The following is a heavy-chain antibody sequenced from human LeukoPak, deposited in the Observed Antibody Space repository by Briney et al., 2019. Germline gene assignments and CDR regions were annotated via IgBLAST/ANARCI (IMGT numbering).Heavy chain of an antibody. D-gene: IGHD5-12*01. Sequence: GASVKVSCKASGYIFSAYYIHWVRQAPGQGLEWMGWINFNTGVTYYAQKFQGRVTMTRDSYFNTEHMELSRLKSDDTAVYYCARVAGYDGYDPRGYFDYWGQGTLVTVSS. J-gene: IGHJ4*02. V-gene: IGHV1-2*02. CDR2: INFNTGVT. CDR1: GYIFSAYY. CDR3: ARVAGYDGYDPRGYFDY.